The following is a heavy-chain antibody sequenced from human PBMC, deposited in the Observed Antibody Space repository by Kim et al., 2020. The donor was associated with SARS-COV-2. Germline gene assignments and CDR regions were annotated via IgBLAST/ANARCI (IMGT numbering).Heavy chain of an antibody. D-gene: IGHD6-25*01. Sequence: NSVKCRLTISRDNSKNTLYLQMNSLIAEDTAVYYCAKDPPGSPRYGMDVWGQGTTVTVSS. V-gene: IGHV3-30*02. J-gene: IGHJ6*02. CDR3: AKDPPGSPRYGMDV.